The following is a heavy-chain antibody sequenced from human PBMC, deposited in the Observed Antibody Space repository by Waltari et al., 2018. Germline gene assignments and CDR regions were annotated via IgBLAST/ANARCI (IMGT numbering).Heavy chain of an antibody. CDR2: IILGFGTT. D-gene: IGHD1-1*01. Sequence: QVHLVQSGAEVRMPGSSVTVSCKASGDTFKGYAINWVRQAPGQGLEWMGGIILGFGTTDYAQRFQGRLTITADESMNTAYMELSSLRSEDTAVFYCARSGLGGNYFDSWGQGTLVRVSS. CDR1: GDTFKGYA. J-gene: IGHJ4*02. CDR3: ARSGLGGNYFDS. V-gene: IGHV1-69*12.